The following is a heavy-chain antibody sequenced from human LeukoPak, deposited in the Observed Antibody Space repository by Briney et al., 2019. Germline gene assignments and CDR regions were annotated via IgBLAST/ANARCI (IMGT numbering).Heavy chain of an antibody. D-gene: IGHD6-19*01. V-gene: IGHV3-30*04. CDR1: GFTFSRYD. CDR2: TSYDGGNE. Sequence: GGSLRLSCVVSGFTFSRYDMHWVRQAPGKGLEWVAVTSYDGGNEIYADSVKGRFTISRDNSKNTLYLQMNGLRHEDTAVYFCARAAAVTGAFRGNWFDPWGQGTLVTVSS. CDR3: ARAAAVTGAFRGNWFDP. J-gene: IGHJ5*02.